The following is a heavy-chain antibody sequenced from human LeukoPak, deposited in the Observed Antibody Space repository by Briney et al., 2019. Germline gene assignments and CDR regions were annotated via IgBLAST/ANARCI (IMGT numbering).Heavy chain of an antibody. J-gene: IGHJ5*02. D-gene: IGHD4-17*01. CDR3: AKDDTHDPKSGDYDA. CDR1: GFTFSNYA. CDR2: ISGSGVST. Sequence: PGGSLRLSCATSGFTFSNYAMSWVRQAPGEGLEWVSVISGSGVSTYYADSVKGRFIISRDNSKNTVFLQMNSLRAEDSAVYYCAKDDTHDPKSGDYDAWGQGTLVTVSS. V-gene: IGHV3-23*01.